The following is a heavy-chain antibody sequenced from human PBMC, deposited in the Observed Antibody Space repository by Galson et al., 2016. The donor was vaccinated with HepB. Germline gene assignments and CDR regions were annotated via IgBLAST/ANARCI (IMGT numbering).Heavy chain of an antibody. CDR3: ARAGDRSGYFQLRWFDP. Sequence: SLRLSCAASGFTFNTYSMNWVRQAPGKGLEWVSSISGTSTYVYYADSVKGRFTISRDNAKNSLYLQMNSLRVEDTAVYYCARAGDRSGYFQLRWFDPWGQGTLVTVSS. CDR1: GFTFNTYS. CDR2: ISGTSTYV. V-gene: IGHV3-21*01. D-gene: IGHD3-22*01. J-gene: IGHJ5*02.